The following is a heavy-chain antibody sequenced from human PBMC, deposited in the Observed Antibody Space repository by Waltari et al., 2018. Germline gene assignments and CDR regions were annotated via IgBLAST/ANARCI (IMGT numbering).Heavy chain of an antibody. Sequence: QVQLVQSGAEVKKPGASVKVSCKASGYTFTSYGISWVRQAPGQGLEWMGWISAYNGNTNYAQELQGRVTMTTDTSTSTAYMELRSLRSDDTAVYYCARDCPVVRQYLVYYYYYMDVWGKGTTVTVSS. V-gene: IGHV1-18*01. CDR3: ARDCPVVRQYLVYYYYYMDV. D-gene: IGHD3-10*01. CDR1: GYTFTSYG. J-gene: IGHJ6*03. CDR2: ISAYNGNT.